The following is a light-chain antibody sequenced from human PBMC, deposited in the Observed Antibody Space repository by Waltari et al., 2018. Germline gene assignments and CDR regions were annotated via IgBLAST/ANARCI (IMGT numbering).Light chain of an antibody. CDR1: SSNIGSKS. Sequence: QSVLTQPPSASGTPGQTVSISCSGSSSNIGSKSVNWYQQVPGTAPKLLIYSNNQRPSGVPYRFAGSKSGTSAALAISGLQSEDEAYYYCATWDDSLNGLFGGGTKLTVL. V-gene: IGLV1-44*01. CDR2: SNN. J-gene: IGLJ2*01. CDR3: ATWDDSLNGL.